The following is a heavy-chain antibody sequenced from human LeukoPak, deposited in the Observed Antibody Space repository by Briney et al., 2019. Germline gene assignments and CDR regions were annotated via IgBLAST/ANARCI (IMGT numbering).Heavy chain of an antibody. J-gene: IGHJ4*02. CDR1: GFTFSSYA. D-gene: IGHD3-22*01. V-gene: IGHV3-23*01. CDR2: ISGSGGST. Sequence: GGSLRLSCAASGFTFSSYAMSWVRQAPGKGLEWVSAISGSGGSTYYADSVKGRFTISRDNSKNTLYLQMNSLRAEDTAVYYCAKGHSSGYYYSQTFDYWGQGTLVTVSS. CDR3: AKGHSSGYYYSQTFDY.